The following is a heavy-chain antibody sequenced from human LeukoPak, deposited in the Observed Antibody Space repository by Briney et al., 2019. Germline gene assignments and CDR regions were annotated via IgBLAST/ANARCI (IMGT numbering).Heavy chain of an antibody. J-gene: IGHJ3*02. CDR2: ISGSGGST. V-gene: IGHV3-23*01. D-gene: IGHD6-13*01. CDR1: GFTFSSYA. Sequence: GGSLRLSCAASGFTFSSYAMSWVRQAPGKGLEWVSAISGSGGSTYYADSVKGRFTISRDNSKNTLYLQMNSLRAEDTAVYYCAKDHSSSWYNLDAFDIWGQGTMVTVSS. CDR3: AKDHSSSWYNLDAFDI.